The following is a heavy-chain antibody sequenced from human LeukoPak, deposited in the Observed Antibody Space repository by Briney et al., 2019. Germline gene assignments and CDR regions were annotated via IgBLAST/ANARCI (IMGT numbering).Heavy chain of an antibody. CDR1: GSGFTFGNFG. V-gene: IGHV3-23*01. CDR3: AKDGSWGDYYFYFYMDV. J-gene: IGHJ6*03. Sequence: GGSLRLSCEASGSGFTFGNFGMSWGRQAPGKGLEWLSGISGSGHYTYYADSVKGRFTISRDNSKNTLYIEMNSLRAEDTAVYYCAKDGSWGDYYFYFYMDVWGKGTTVTVSS. CDR2: ISGSGHYT. D-gene: IGHD3-16*01.